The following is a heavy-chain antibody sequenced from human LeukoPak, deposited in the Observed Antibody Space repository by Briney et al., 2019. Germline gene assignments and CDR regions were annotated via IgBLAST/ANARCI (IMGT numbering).Heavy chain of an antibody. V-gene: IGHV3-15*01. J-gene: IGHJ4*02. CDR3: TTDRYCSSTTYPGAFDH. CDR1: GFTFSNGW. D-gene: IGHD2-2*01. Sequence: KSGGSLRLSCAASGFTFSNGWMSWVRQAPGKGLEWVGRIKSKTDGGTTEYAAPVKGRFTISRDDSKNTLYLQMNSLKTEDTAVYYCTTDRYCSSTTYPGAFDHWGQGTLVTVSS. CDR2: IKSKTDGGTT.